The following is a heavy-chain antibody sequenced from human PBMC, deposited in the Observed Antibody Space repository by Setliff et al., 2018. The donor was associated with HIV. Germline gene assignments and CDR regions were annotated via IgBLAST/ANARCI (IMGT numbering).Heavy chain of an antibody. J-gene: IGHJ3*02. CDR1: GYSFTAYY. Sequence: ASVKVSCKASGYSFTAYYIHFVRQAPGQGLEWMGWIQTNSGGTKSAQKFQGRVTMTRDASISTAYMELNSLTSDDTAVYYCARGRHSGTYEAFDIWGPGTMVTVSS. D-gene: IGHD1-26*01. CDR2: IQTNSGGT. V-gene: IGHV1-2*02. CDR3: ARGRHSGTYEAFDI.